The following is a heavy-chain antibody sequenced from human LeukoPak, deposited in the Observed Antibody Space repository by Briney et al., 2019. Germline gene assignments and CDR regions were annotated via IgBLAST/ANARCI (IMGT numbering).Heavy chain of an antibody. Sequence: PGGSLRISCAASGFTFSSYEMNWVRQAPGKGLEWVSYISSSGSMIYYADSVKGRFTISRDNAKNSLYLQMSSLRAEDTAVYYCAREDLPSGSDTYDYWGQGTLVTVSS. CDR3: AREDLPSGSDTYDY. D-gene: IGHD1-26*01. CDR1: GFTFSSYE. V-gene: IGHV3-48*03. CDR2: ISSSGSMI. J-gene: IGHJ4*02.